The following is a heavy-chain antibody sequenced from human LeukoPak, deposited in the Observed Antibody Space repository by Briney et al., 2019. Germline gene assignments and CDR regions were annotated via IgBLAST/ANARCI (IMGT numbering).Heavy chain of an antibody. J-gene: IGHJ4*02. V-gene: IGHV3-23*01. CDR2: ISGSGGST. D-gene: IGHD3-22*01. CDR3: AKRYYQDSSGYLGSIDY. Sequence: GGSLRLSCAASGFAFSSYAMNWVRQAPGKGLEWVSAISGSGGSTYYADSVKGRFTISRDNSKNTLYLQMNSLRAEDTAVYFCAKRYYQDSSGYLGSIDYWGQGTLVTVSS. CDR1: GFAFSSYA.